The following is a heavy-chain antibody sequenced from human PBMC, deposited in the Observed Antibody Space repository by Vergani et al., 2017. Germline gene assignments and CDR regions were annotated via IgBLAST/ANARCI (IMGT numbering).Heavy chain of an antibody. CDR3: VKDHPVFDE. CDR1: GFTFSNYA. Sequence: EVHLLESGGGLVQSGGSLRLSCAASGFTFSNYAVSWVRQAPGRGLAWVSSISGPGLSTYYADSVKGRFSISRDNSKNTLYLEMNSLSAEDTALYHCVKDHPVFDEWGRGTLVSVS. V-gene: IGHV3-23*01. CDR2: ISGPGLST. J-gene: IGHJ4*02.